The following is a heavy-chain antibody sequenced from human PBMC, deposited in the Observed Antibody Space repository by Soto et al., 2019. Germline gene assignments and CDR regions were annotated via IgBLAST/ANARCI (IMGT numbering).Heavy chain of an antibody. J-gene: IGHJ4*02. CDR3: ARVDSSGHLDY. D-gene: IGHD3-22*01. CDR2: IIPVFGTA. V-gene: IGHV1-69*13. Sequence: SVKVSCKASGGTFSSYAISWVRQAPGQGLEWMGGIIPVFGTANYAQKFQGRVTITADESTSTAYMELSSLRSEDTAVYYCARVDSSGHLDYWGQGTLATVSS. CDR1: GGTFSSYA.